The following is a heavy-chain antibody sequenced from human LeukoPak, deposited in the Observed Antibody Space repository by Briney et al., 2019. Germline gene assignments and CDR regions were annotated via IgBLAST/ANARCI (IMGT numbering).Heavy chain of an antibody. J-gene: IGHJ4*02. CDR2: ISSSSSYI. CDR1: RFTFSDYS. V-gene: IGHV3-21*01. Sequence: PGGSLRLSCAASRFTFSDYSMNWVRQAPGKGLEWVSYISSSSSYIYYADSVKGRFTISRDNAKNSLYLQMSSLRPEDTAVYFCARGAPSIVGATPSLFDYWGQGTLVTVSS. CDR3: ARGAPSIVGATPSLFDY. D-gene: IGHD1-26*01.